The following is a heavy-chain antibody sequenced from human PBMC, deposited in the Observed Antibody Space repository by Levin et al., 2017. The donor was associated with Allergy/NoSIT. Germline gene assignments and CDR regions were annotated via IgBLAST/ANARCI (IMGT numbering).Heavy chain of an antibody. J-gene: IGHJ6*02. CDR3: ARRGITMVRGVIYYYGMDV. V-gene: IGHV4-39*01. Sequence: SETLSLTCTVSGGSISSSSYYWGWIRQPPGKGLEWIGSIYYSGSTYYNPSLKSRVTISVDTSKNQFSLKLSSVTAADTAVYYCARRGITMVRGVIYYYGMDVWGQGTTVTVSS. CDR2: IYYSGST. D-gene: IGHD3-10*01. CDR1: GGSISSSSYY.